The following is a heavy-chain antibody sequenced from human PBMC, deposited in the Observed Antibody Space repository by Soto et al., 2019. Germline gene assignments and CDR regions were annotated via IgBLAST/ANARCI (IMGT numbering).Heavy chain of an antibody. Sequence: QVQLVQSGAEVKKPGASVKVSCKASGYTFISYDINWVRQATGQGLEWMGWMNPNSGNTGYAQKFQCSVTMTRNTSISTAYMELSSLRSEDTALYYCARRGYSSSWYYYYYYGMDVWGQGTTVTVSS. D-gene: IGHD6-13*01. CDR2: MNPNSGNT. CDR1: GYTFISYD. CDR3: ARRGYSSSWYYYYYYGMDV. J-gene: IGHJ6*02. V-gene: IGHV1-8*01.